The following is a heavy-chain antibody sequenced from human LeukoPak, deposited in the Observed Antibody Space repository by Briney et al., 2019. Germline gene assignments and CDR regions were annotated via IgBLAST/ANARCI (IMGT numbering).Heavy chain of an antibody. V-gene: IGHV1-18*01. CDR2: ISAYNGNT. Sequence: ASVKVSCKASGYTFTTYYISWVRQAPGQGLEWVGWISAYNGNTNYAQKFQGRVTMTTDTSTSTAYMELRSLRSDDTAVYYCAREEGAPIAAANVWGLGTMVTVSS. D-gene: IGHD6-13*01. J-gene: IGHJ3*01. CDR3: AREEGAPIAAANV. CDR1: GYTFTTYY.